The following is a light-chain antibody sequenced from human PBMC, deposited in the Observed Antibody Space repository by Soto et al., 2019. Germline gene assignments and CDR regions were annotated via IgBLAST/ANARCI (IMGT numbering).Light chain of an antibody. J-gene: IGKJ1*01. Sequence: DIQMTQSPSTLSASVGDRVTITCRASQSVRSWLAWYQLRPGKAPKVLIYDASSLESGVPSRFSGSGSGTEFTLTINSLQPDDFATYYCQHYNSAPWTFGQGTKWISN. CDR3: QHYNSAPWT. V-gene: IGKV1-5*01. CDR2: DAS. CDR1: QSVRSW.